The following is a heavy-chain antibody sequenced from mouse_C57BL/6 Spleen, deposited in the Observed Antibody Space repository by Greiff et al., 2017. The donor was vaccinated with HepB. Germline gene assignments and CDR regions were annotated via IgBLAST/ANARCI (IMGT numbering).Heavy chain of an antibody. J-gene: IGHJ2*01. CDR1: GYTFTSYG. Sequence: QVQLQQSGAELARPGASVKLSCKASGYTFTSYGISWVKQRTGQGLDWIGEIYPRSGITYYNEKFKGKATLTADKSSSTAYMVLRSLTSEDSAVYFCARLRTTVVATDYWGQGTTLTVSS. V-gene: IGHV1-81*01. D-gene: IGHD1-1*01. CDR2: IYPRSGIT. CDR3: ARLRTTVVATDY.